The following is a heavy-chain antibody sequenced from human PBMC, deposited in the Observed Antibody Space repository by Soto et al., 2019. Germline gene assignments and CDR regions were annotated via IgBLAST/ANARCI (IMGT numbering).Heavy chain of an antibody. CDR2: ISSSSSTI. Sequence: PGGSLRLSCAASGFTFSSYRMNWVRQAPGKGMEWISYISSSSSTIYYADSVKGRFTISRDNAKNSLYLQMNSLRAEDTAVYYCARDYSSYGPFDYWGQGTPVTVSS. CDR1: GFTFSSYR. CDR3: ARDYSSYGPFDY. D-gene: IGHD5-18*01. J-gene: IGHJ4*02. V-gene: IGHV3-48*01.